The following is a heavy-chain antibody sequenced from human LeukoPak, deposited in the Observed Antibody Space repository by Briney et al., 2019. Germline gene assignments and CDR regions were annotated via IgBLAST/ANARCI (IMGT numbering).Heavy chain of an antibody. CDR3: AKDEGGDYDFPLGRWFDP. V-gene: IGHV3-23*01. CDR1: GFTFSSYA. J-gene: IGHJ5*02. CDR2: ISGSGGST. D-gene: IGHD4-17*01. Sequence: GGSLRLSCAASGFTFSSYAMSWVRQAPGKGLEWVSAISGSGGSTYHADSVKGRFTISRDNSKNTLYLQMNSLRAEDTAVYYCAKDEGGDYDFPLGRWFDPWGQGTLVTVSS.